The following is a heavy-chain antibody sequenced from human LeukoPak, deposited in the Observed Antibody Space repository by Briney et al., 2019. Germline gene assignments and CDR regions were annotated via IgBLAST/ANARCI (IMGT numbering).Heavy chain of an antibody. Sequence: PGESLRLSCVASGFTFEDYGMSWVRQVPGKGLEWVSNINWSGERIGYADSVKGRFTISRDNGKNSLYLQMNSLRVEDTALYYCARESGKYSSNYVYYTDVWGKGTMVTVSS. CDR3: ARESGKYSSNYVYYTDV. CDR1: GFTFEDYG. D-gene: IGHD1-26*01. J-gene: IGHJ6*03. V-gene: IGHV3-20*04. CDR2: INWSGERI.